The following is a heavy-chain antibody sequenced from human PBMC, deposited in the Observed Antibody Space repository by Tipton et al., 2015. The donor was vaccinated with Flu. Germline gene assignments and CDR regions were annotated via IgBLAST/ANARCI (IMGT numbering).Heavy chain of an antibody. CDR3: AKDLGLRSLGDYFDY. V-gene: IGHV3-30*02. D-gene: IGHD3-10*01. CDR1: GFTFRNFG. J-gene: IGHJ4*02. Sequence: GSLRLSCETSGFTFRNFGMHWVRQAPGKGLEWVAFIRFDGDAEFYADSVKGRFTISRDISKNTLHLQMNSLRGEDTAVYYCAKDLGLRSLGDYFDYWGQGTLVTVSS. CDR2: IRFDGDAE.